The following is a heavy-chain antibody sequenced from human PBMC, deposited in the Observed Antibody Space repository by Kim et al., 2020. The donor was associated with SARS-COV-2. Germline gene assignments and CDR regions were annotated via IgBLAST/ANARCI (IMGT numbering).Heavy chain of an antibody. J-gene: IGHJ4*02. Sequence: SVKVSCKASGGTFSSYAISWVRQAPGQGLEWMGGIIPIFGTANYAQKFQGRVTITADESTSTAYMELSSLRSEDTAVYYCARVGNYDYVWDYWGQGTLVTVSS. CDR2: IIPIFGTA. D-gene: IGHD3-16*01. V-gene: IGHV1-69*13. CDR1: GGTFSSYA. CDR3: ARVGNYDYVWDY.